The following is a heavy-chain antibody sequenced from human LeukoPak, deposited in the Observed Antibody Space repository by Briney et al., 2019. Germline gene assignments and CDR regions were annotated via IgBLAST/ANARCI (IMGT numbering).Heavy chain of an antibody. J-gene: IGHJ4*02. Sequence: PGGSLRLSCAASGFTFGSYAMSWVRQAPGKGLEWVSAISGSGGSTYYADSAKGRFTISRDNSQNTLYLQMNSLRADDTAVYYCAQRGTVTKTFDYWGQGTLVTVSS. CDR1: GFTFGSYA. D-gene: IGHD4-17*01. CDR3: AQRGTVTKTFDY. CDR2: ISGSGGST. V-gene: IGHV3-23*01.